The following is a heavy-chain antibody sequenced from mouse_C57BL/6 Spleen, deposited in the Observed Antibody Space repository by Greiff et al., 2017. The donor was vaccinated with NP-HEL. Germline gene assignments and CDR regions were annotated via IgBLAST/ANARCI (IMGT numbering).Heavy chain of an antibody. V-gene: IGHV1-18*01. Sequence: VQLKQSGPELVKPGASVKIPCKASGYTFTDYNMDWVKQSHGKSLEWIGDINPNNGGTIYNQKFKGKATLTVDKSSSTAYMELRSLTSEDTAVYYCARGVLGRVYWYFDVWGTGTTVTVSS. CDR2: INPNNGGT. D-gene: IGHD4-1*01. J-gene: IGHJ1*03. CDR1: GYTFTDYN. CDR3: ARGVLGRVYWYFDV.